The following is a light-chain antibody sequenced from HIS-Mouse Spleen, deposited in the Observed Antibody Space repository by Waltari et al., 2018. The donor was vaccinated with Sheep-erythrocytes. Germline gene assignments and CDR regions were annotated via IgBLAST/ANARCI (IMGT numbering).Light chain of an antibody. CDR1: NIGSKS. CDR3: SSYAGSNNYV. V-gene: IGLV3-21*02. CDR2: DDS. J-gene: IGLJ1*01. Sequence: SYVLTQPPSVSVAPGQTARITCGGNNIGSKSVHWYQQKPGQAPVLVVYDDSDRPSGIPERFSGSNSGNTATLTVSGLQAEDEADYYCSSYAGSNNYVFGTGTKVTVL.